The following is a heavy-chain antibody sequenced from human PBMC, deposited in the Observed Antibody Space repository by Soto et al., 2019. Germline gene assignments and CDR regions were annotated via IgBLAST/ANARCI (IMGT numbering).Heavy chain of an antibody. D-gene: IGHD3-3*01. CDR1: GFTFSRYA. CDR2: ISGSGGST. CDR3: AKDPPWRGYPSDY. Sequence: QPGGSVRLSCAASGFTFSRYAMSWVRQAPGKGLEWVSAISGSGGSTYYADSVKGRFTISRDNSKNTLYLQMNSLRAEDTAVYYCAKDPPWRGYPSDYSGPATLVTGST. V-gene: IGHV3-23*01. J-gene: IGHJ4*02.